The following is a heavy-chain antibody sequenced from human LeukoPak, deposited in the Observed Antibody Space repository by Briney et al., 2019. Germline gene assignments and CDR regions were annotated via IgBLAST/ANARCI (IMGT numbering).Heavy chain of an antibody. J-gene: IGHJ3*02. V-gene: IGHV4-59*12. CDR3: ARDYYDSSGYYDAFDI. Sequence: NPSETLSLTCTVSGGSTSNYDWSWIRQPPGKGLEWIGYIYYSGSTNYNPSLKSRVTISVDKSKNQFSLKLSSVTAADTAVYYCARDYYDSSGYYDAFDIWGQGTMVTVSS. CDR2: IYYSGST. CDR1: GGSTSNYD. D-gene: IGHD3-22*01.